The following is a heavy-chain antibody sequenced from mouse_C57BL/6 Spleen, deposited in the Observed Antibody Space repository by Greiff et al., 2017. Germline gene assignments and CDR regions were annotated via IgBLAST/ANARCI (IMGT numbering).Heavy chain of an antibody. J-gene: IGHJ1*03. CDR3: AREGDYYGSSLYWYFDV. V-gene: IGHV3-6*01. CDR2: ISYDGSN. CDR1: GYSITSGYY. D-gene: IGHD1-1*01. Sequence: VQLKESGPGLVKPSQSLSLTCSVTGYSITSGYYWNWIRQFPGNKLEWMGYISYDGSNNYNPSLKNRISITRDTSKNQFFLKLNSVTTEDTATYYCAREGDYYGSSLYWYFDVWGTGTTVTVSS.